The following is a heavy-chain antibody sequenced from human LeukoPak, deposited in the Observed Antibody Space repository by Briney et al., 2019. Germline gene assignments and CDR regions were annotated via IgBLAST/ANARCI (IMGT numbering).Heavy chain of an antibody. Sequence: PSETLSLTCTVFDYSIRSGYYWGWIRQPPGKGLEWVGSMYQSGSTYYNPSLKSRVTISIDTSKNQFSLKLSPVTAADTAIYYCARQRELRLFDYWGQGTLVTVSS. CDR1: DYSIRSGYY. V-gene: IGHV4-38-2*02. CDR3: ARQRELRLFDY. CDR2: MYQSGST. J-gene: IGHJ4*02. D-gene: IGHD1-26*01.